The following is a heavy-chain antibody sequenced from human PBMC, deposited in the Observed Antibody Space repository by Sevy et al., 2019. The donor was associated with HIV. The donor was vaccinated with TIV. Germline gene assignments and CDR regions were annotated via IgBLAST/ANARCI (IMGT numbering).Heavy chain of an antibody. D-gene: IGHD3-10*02. Sequence: GGSLRLSCAASGFTFSSYAMSWVRQAPGKGLECVSTLSFGCGKINYADSVKGRFTISRDNSKNTLYLQMNSLRAEDTAVYYCAREGCSKPHDYWGQGTLVTVSS. J-gene: IGHJ4*02. V-gene: IGHV3-23*01. CDR1: GFTFSSYA. CDR3: AREGCSKPHDY. CDR2: LSFGCGKI.